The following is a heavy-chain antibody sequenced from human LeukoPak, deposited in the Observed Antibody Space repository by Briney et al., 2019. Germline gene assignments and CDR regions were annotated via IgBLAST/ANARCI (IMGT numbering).Heavy chain of an antibody. J-gene: IGHJ5*02. CDR3: ARVNATSTYYDFWSGYYWFDP. V-gene: IGHV3-21*01. D-gene: IGHD3-3*01. Sequence: GGSLRLSCAASGFTFSSYSMNWVRQAPGKGLEWVSSISSSSSYIYYADSVKGRFTISRDNAKNSLYPQMNSLRAEDTAVYYCARVNATSTYYDFWSGYYWFDPWGQGTLVTVSS. CDR1: GFTFSSYS. CDR2: ISSSSSYI.